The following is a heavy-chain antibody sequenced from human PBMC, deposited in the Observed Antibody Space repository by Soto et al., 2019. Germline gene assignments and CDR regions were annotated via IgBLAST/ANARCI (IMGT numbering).Heavy chain of an antibody. D-gene: IGHD5-12*01. Sequence: HPAASLRPSYIPSGFTFSSCWVSGLRQAPGQGLEWVANIKQDGSEKYYVDSVKGRFTISRDNAKNSLYLQMNSLRAEDTAVYYCARAPRMSDSGYDLRYYYYYYMDVWGKGT. CDR3: ARAPRMSDSGYDLRYYYYYYMDV. J-gene: IGHJ6*03. CDR2: IKQDGSEK. CDR1: GFTFSSCW. V-gene: IGHV3-7*01.